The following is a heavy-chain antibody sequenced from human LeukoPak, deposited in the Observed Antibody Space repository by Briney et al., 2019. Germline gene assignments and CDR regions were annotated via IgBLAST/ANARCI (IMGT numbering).Heavy chain of an antibody. V-gene: IGHV3-21*01. CDR2: ISSSSSYI. D-gene: IGHD6-19*01. CDR1: GFTFSSYS. J-gene: IGHJ4*02. Sequence: GGSLRLSCAASGFTFSSYSMIWVRQAPGKGLEWVSSISSSSSYIYYADSVKGRFTISRDNAKNSLYLQMNSLRAEDAAVYYCAREQWLAPDYWGQGTLVTVSS. CDR3: AREQWLAPDY.